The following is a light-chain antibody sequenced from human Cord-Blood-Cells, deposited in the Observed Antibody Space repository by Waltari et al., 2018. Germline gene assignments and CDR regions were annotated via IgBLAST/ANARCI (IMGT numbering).Light chain of an antibody. CDR3: QQRSNWPPT. J-gene: IGKJ1*01. CDR2: DAS. CDR1: PSVSSY. V-gene: IGKV3-11*01. Sequence: EIVLTQSPATLSLSPGEGATLSCRASPSVSSYLAWYQQQPGQAPRLLIYDASNRATGIPARFSGSGSGTDFTLTISSLEPEDFAVYYCQQRSNWPPTFGQGTKVEIK.